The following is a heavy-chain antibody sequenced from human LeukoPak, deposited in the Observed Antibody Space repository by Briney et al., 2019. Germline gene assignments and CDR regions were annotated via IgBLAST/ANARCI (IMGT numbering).Heavy chain of an antibody. J-gene: IGHJ3*02. V-gene: IGHV3-23*01. Sequence: GGSLRLSCAASGFSFSSYAMSWVRQAPGKGLEWVSGISASGGRTYYEDSVKGRFTISRDNSKTMMYLQMNSLRAEDTAVYYCAKGKVNHDGAFDIWGLGTMVIVS. D-gene: IGHD1-14*01. CDR1: GFSFSSYA. CDR3: AKGKVNHDGAFDI. CDR2: ISASGGRT.